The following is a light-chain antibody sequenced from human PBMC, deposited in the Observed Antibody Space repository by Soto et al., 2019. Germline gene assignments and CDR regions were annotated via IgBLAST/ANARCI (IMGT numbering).Light chain of an antibody. CDR2: GAS. CDR3: QQYNRWPLT. CDR1: QSVSSSY. V-gene: IGKV3-15*01. J-gene: IGKJ1*01. Sequence: EIVLTQSPGTLSFSPGERATLSCRASQSVSSSYLAWYQQKPGQAPRRLIYGASTRATGVPPTFSGSASGTEFTLTISSLQSEDFTVYYCQQYNRWPLTFGQGTKVDIK.